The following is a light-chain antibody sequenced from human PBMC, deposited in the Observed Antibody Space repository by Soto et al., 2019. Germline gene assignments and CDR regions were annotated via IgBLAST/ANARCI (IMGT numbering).Light chain of an antibody. CDR3: QQSFT. Sequence: DIQMTQSPSTLSASVGDRVTITCRASQSISSWLAWYQQKPGKAPKLLIYKASSLDSGVPSRFSGSGSGTEFTLTISSLQPDDFATYYCQQSFTFGPGTKVDIK. CDR1: QSISSW. CDR2: KAS. V-gene: IGKV1-5*03. J-gene: IGKJ3*01.